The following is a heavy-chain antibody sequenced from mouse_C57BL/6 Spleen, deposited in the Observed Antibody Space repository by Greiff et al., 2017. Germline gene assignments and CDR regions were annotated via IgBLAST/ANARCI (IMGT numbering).Heavy chain of an antibody. J-gene: IGHJ4*01. D-gene: IGHD2-4*01. Sequence: EVKLVESGGGLVKPGGSLKLSCAASGFTFSSYAMSWVRQTPEKRLEWVATISDGGSYTYYPDNVTGRFTFTRDNAKNNLYLQMSHMKSEDTAMYYCARDDYDSYAMDYWGQGTSVTVSS. V-gene: IGHV5-4*01. CDR3: ARDDYDSYAMDY. CDR2: ISDGGSYT. CDR1: GFTFSSYA.